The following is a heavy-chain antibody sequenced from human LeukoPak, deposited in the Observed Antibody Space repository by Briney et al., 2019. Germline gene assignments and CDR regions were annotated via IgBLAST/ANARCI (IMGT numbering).Heavy chain of an antibody. CDR3: ARAGGYCGRISCPYYFDY. Sequence: ASVKVSCKASGYTFTSYDINWVRQATGQGLEWMGWMNPNSGDTGYAQKFQGRVTMTRNTSISTAYMELSSLRSEDTAVYYCARAGGYCGRISCPYYFDYWGQGSLVAVSS. J-gene: IGHJ4*02. CDR2: MNPNSGDT. CDR1: GYTFTSYD. V-gene: IGHV1-8*01. D-gene: IGHD2-15*01.